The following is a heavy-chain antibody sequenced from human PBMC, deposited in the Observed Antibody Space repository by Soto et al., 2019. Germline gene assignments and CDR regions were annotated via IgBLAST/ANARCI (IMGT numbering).Heavy chain of an antibody. V-gene: IGHV1-18*01. CDR2: ISVYNGNT. CDR1: GYTFSSYF. CDR3: ARQNYYSGMDV. Sequence: QVQLVQSGAEVKKPGASVKVSCKASGYTFSSYFITWVRQAPGQGLEWMGWISVYNGNTNYAPMLQGRVTMTTDTSTATAYMEMRSLRSDDTAEYYCARQNYYSGMDVWGQGTTVTVSS. J-gene: IGHJ6*02.